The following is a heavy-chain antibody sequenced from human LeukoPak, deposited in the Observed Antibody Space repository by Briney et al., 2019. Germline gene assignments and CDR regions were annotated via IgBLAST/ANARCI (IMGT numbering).Heavy chain of an antibody. Sequence: GGSLRLSCAASGFTFSNAWMSWFRQAPGKGLDWVGRIKSKSGGGTTDYAAPVKGRFTISRDDSKNTLYMQMNSLKTEETAVYYCTTGAYYGDYAEFDYWGQGTLVTVSS. CDR1: GFTFSNAW. CDR2: IKSKSGGGTT. D-gene: IGHD4-17*01. V-gene: IGHV3-15*01. CDR3: TTGAYYGDYAEFDY. J-gene: IGHJ4*02.